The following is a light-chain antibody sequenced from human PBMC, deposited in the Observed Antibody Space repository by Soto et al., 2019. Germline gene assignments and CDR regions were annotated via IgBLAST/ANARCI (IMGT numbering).Light chain of an antibody. CDR1: SNDIGAYNY. CDR3: TSPTHVSLYV. CDR2: KVS. Sequence: QSVLPQPASVSGSPGQSITISCTGTSNDIGAYNYVSWYQQYPGRVPKLLIYKVSNRTSVGSNRFSGSKSSSAASLPMSGLKAEDEAEYFCTSPTHVSLYVLETGTKVTVL. V-gene: IGLV2-14*01. J-gene: IGLJ1*01.